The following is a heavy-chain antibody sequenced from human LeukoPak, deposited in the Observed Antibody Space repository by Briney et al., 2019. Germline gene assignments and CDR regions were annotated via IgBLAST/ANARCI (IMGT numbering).Heavy chain of an antibody. J-gene: IGHJ6*02. CDR3: ASRPNYDFSGYGMDV. D-gene: IGHD3-3*01. CDR2: INHSGST. Sequence: SETLSLTCAVYGGSFSGYYWSWIRQPPGKGLEWIGEINHSGSTNYNPSLKSRVTISVDTSKNQFSPKLSSVTAADTAVYYCASRPNYDFSGYGMDVWGQGTTVTVSS. V-gene: IGHV4-34*01. CDR1: GGSFSGYY.